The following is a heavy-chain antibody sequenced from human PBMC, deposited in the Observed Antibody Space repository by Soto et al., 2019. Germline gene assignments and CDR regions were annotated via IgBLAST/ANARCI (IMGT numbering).Heavy chain of an antibody. CDR3: ARDSPGQLVSFDY. V-gene: IGHV4-34*01. J-gene: IGHJ4*02. D-gene: IGHD6-13*01. Sequence: QVQLQQWGAGLLKPSETLSLTCAVYGGSFSGYYWTWIRQSPGKGLEWIGEINQRGNTNYNPALKSRVSISIDTSKTQFSLKLTSMTAADTAVYYCARDSPGQLVSFDYWGQGTLVTVSS. CDR2: INQRGNT. CDR1: GGSFSGYY.